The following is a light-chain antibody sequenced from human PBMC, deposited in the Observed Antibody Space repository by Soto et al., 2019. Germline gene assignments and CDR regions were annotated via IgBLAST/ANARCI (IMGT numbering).Light chain of an antibody. V-gene: IGLV2-14*01. CDR3: SLYTISSTLV. Sequence: QSALTQPASVSGSPGQSITISCTGTSSDVGGYNYVSWYQQHPGKAPKLMIYEVSNRPSGVSNRFSGSKSGNTASLTISGLQAEDEADYYCSLYTISSTLVFGTGTKVTVL. CDR2: EVS. CDR1: SSDVGGYNY. J-gene: IGLJ1*01.